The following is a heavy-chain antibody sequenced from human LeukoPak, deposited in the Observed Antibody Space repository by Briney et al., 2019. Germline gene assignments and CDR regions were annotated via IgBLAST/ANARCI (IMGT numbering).Heavy chain of an antibody. J-gene: IGHJ3*02. CDR3: AREITMIPGGAFDI. CDR1: GFTFSSYG. D-gene: IGHD3-22*01. Sequence: GGSLRLSCAASGFTFSSYGMHWVRQAPGKGLEWVAFIRSDGSNKYYADSVKGRFTISRDNSKNTLYLQMNSLRAEDTAVYYCAREITMIPGGAFDIWGQGTMVTVSS. V-gene: IGHV3-30*02. CDR2: IRSDGSNK.